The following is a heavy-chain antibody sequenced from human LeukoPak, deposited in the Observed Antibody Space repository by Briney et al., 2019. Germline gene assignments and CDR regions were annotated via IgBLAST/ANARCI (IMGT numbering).Heavy chain of an antibody. D-gene: IGHD5-18*01. Sequence: PGGSLRLSCAASGFTFNSYGMNWVRQAPGRGLEWVAVISYDGPNKYYADSVKGRFTISRDDSKSTLYLQMNSLRPEDTAVYYCAKEKLPSGYSFLTDYWGQGTLVTVSS. CDR1: GFTFNSYG. CDR3: AKEKLPSGYSFLTDY. V-gene: IGHV3-30*18. CDR2: ISYDGPNK. J-gene: IGHJ4*02.